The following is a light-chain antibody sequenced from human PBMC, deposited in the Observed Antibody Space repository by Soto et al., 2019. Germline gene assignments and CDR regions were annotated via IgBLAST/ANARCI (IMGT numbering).Light chain of an antibody. CDR3: QVWDSSSDHVI. Sequence: SYELTQPPSVSVAPGKTARITCGGNNIGSQSVHWYQQQPGQAPVMVIYYDRDRPSGIAERFSGSKSENTATLTISRVEAGDEADYYCQVWDSSSDHVIFGGGTQLTVL. CDR2: YDR. V-gene: IGLV3-21*01. CDR1: NIGSQS. J-gene: IGLJ2*01.